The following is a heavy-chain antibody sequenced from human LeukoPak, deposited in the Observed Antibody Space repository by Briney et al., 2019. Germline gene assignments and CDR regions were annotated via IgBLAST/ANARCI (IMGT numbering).Heavy chain of an antibody. CDR2: FDPEDGET. CDR1: GYTLTELS. J-gene: IGHJ6*03. CDR3: ATAHPYSSGWYDYYYYMDV. Sequence: ASVKVSCKVSGYTLTELSMHWVRQAPGKGLEWMGGFDPEDGETIYAQKFQGRVTMTEDTSTDTAYMELSSLRSEDTAVYYCATAHPYSSGWYDYYYYMDVWGKGTTVTVSS. V-gene: IGHV1-24*01. D-gene: IGHD6-19*01.